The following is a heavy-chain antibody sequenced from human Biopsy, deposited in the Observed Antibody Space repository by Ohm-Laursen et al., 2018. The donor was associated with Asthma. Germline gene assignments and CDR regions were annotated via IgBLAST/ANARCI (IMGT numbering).Heavy chain of an antibody. D-gene: IGHD4-23*01. Sequence: SLRLSCSASGFTVSRDHMFWVRQAPGKGLGWVSVIYSGGTSDTADSVRGRFTISRDFYKNTLYLQMDSLRAEDTAVYYCARAYGGNFFSGAFDIWGQGTMVTVSS. J-gene: IGHJ3*02. V-gene: IGHV3-53*01. CDR3: ARAYGGNFFSGAFDI. CDR2: IYSGGTS. CDR1: GFTVSRDH.